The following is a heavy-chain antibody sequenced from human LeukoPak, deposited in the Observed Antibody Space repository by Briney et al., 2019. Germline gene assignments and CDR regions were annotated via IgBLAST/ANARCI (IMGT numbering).Heavy chain of an antibody. D-gene: IGHD1/OR15-1a*01. CDR2: ISAYNGNT. J-gene: IGHJ6*03. CDR1: VYTFTIYG. Sequence: GASVKVSFTASVYTFTIYGISWVRQAPGQGLEWMGWISAYNGNTNYAQKLQGRVTMTTDTSTSTAYMELRSLRSDDTAVYYCARSSGTTYYYYYYMDVWGKGTTVTVSS. CDR3: ARSSGTTYYYYYYMDV. V-gene: IGHV1-18*01.